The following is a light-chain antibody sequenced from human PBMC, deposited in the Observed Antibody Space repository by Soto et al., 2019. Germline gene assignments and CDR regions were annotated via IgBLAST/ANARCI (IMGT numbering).Light chain of an antibody. CDR3: QQYNSYPRT. CDR2: KAS. CDR1: QSISSW. Sequence: IQMIQSPSTLSSSVGDRVTITCRASQSISSWLAWYKQKPGKAPKLLIYKASSLESGVPSRFRGSGSGTEFTLTISSLQPDDFATYYCQQYNSYPRTFGQGTKVDI. V-gene: IGKV1-5*03. J-gene: IGKJ1*01.